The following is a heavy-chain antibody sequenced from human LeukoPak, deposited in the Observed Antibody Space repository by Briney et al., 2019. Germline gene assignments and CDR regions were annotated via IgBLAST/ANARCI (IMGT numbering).Heavy chain of an antibody. J-gene: IGHJ6*02. CDR2: VRYDGSYK. V-gene: IGHV3-33*03. CDR3: AATRADIVATIAVSYYYGMDV. D-gene: IGHD5-12*01. CDR1: GFTFSSSG. Sequence: PGRSLRLSCAASGFTFSSSGMHWVRQAPGKGLEWVAVVRYDGSYKHYADSVKGRFTISRDNSNNRLYLQMNSLRDEDTAVYYCAATRADIVATIAVSYYYGMDVWGQGTTVTVSS.